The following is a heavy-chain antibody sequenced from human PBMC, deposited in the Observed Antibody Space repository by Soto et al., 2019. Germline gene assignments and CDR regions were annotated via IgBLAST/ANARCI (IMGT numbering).Heavy chain of an antibody. CDR2: VKSKAEGGKA. CDR1: GFSITNTW. D-gene: IGHD3-3*01. V-gene: IGHV3-15*07. J-gene: IGHJ4*02. CDR3: NSYPDFWGGHTPL. Sequence: EVQLVESGGGLVQPGGSLRLSCAASGFSITNTWMHWVRQAPGKGLEGVGGVKSKAEGGKADNAAPVKGRFTVSRDDSKNTQYLQMNRLKMEDTAVYYCNSYPDFWGGHTPLWGQGTLVTVSS.